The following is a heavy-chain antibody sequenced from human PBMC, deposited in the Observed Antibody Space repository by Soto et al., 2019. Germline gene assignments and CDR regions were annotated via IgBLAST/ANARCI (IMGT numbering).Heavy chain of an antibody. D-gene: IGHD1-1*01. V-gene: IGHV4-4*02. J-gene: IGHJ6*02. CDR3: AREGTTVDSYYYYGMDV. CDR1: GDSISSSKW. CDR2: IYHSGST. Sequence: SETLSLTCAVSGDSISSSKWWSWVRQPPGKGLEWIGEIYHSGSTNYNPSLKSRVIISVDKSKNQFSLKLSSVTDADTAVYYCAREGTTVDSYYYYGMDVWGQGTSVTVSS.